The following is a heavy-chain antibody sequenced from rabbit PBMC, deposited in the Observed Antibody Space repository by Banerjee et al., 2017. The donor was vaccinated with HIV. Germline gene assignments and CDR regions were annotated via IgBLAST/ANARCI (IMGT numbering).Heavy chain of an antibody. CDR3: ARLYGGSSGYLNL. J-gene: IGHJ4*01. V-gene: IGHV1S7*01. Sequence: QSLEESGGDLVKPGASLTLTCTASGFSFSSYTMLWVRQAPGKGLEWIGWSGSGGNTRYASWVNGRFTISRDNAQNTLYLQLNSLTAADTATYFCARLYGGSSGYLNLWGPGTLVTVS. CDR2: SGSGGNT. D-gene: IGHD1-1*01. CDR1: GFSFSSYT.